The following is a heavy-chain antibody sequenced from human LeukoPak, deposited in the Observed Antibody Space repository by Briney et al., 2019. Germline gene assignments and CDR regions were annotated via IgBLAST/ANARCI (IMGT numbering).Heavy chain of an antibody. CDR3: TKYYYDSSGYYYTYDY. V-gene: IGHV1-69*06. J-gene: IGHJ4*02. CDR2: IIPIVGTA. D-gene: IGHD3-22*01. Sequence: ASVKVSCKASGGTFSSYAISWVRQAPGQGLEWMGGIIPIVGTANYAQKFQGRVTITADKSTSTAYMELSSLRSEDTAVYYCTKYYYDSSGYYYTYDYWGQGTLVTVSS. CDR1: GGTFSSYA.